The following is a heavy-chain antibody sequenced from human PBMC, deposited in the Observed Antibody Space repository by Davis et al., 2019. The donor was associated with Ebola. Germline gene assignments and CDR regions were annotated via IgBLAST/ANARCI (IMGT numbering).Heavy chain of an antibody. V-gene: IGHV4-61*01. J-gene: IGHJ4*02. CDR3: ARGDVVVAATLDY. D-gene: IGHD2-15*01. Sequence: SETLSLTCTVSGGSVSSGSYYWSWIRQPPEKGLEWVGYIYYSGSTNYNPSLKSRVTISVDTSKNQFSLKLSSVTAADTAVYYCARGDVVVAATLDYWGQGTLVTVSS. CDR2: IYYSGST. CDR1: GGSVSSGSYY.